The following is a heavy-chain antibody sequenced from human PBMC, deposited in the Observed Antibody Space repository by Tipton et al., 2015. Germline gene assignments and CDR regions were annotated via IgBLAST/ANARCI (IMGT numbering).Heavy chain of an antibody. V-gene: IGHV4-61*01. CDR2: IYFSGST. Sequence: TLSLTCSVSGGSVRSGTSYWSWIRQPPGKGLEWIGYIYFSGSTNYNPSLKSRVTISVDTSKNQFSLKLSSVTAADTAVYYCARRRGYSYGRYFDYWGQGTLVTVSS. CDR1: GGSVRSGTSY. D-gene: IGHD5-18*01. J-gene: IGHJ4*02. CDR3: ARRRGYSYGRYFDY.